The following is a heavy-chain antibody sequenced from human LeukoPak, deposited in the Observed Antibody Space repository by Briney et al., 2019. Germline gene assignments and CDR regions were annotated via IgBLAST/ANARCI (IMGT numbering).Heavy chain of an antibody. V-gene: IGHV3-21*01. Sequence: PGGSLRLSCAASGFTFSSYSMNWVRQAPGKGLEWVSSISSSSSYIYYADSVKGRFTISRDNAKDSLYLQMNSLRAEDTAVYYCARATPTYYDFWSGYYKGVAFDIWGQGTMVTVSS. J-gene: IGHJ3*02. CDR2: ISSSSSYI. D-gene: IGHD3-3*01. CDR1: GFTFSSYS. CDR3: ARATPTYYDFWSGYYKGVAFDI.